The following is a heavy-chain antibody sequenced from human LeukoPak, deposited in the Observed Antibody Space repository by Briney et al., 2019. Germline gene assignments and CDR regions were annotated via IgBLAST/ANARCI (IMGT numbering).Heavy chain of an antibody. V-gene: IGHV4-59*08. Sequence: PSETLSLTCTVSGVSSSSSYWSWIRQPPGKGLEWIGYIFYTGNSNHNPSFKSRVSISLDTSKNQISLKLSSVTAADTAVYYCARHRFASPLDSWGQGTLVTVSS. CDR1: GVSSSSSY. J-gene: IGHJ4*02. CDR2: IFYTGNS. CDR3: ARHRFASPLDS. D-gene: IGHD2-21*01.